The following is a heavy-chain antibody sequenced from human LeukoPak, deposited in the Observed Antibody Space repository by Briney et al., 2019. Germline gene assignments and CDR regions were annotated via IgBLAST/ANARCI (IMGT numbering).Heavy chain of an antibody. CDR3: ARGLNYYYGSGSYGGQEYNWFDP. V-gene: IGHV4-34*01. CDR1: GRSFSGYY. D-gene: IGHD3-10*01. J-gene: IGHJ5*02. Sequence: SETLSLTCAVYGRSFSGYYWSWIRQPPGKGLEWIGEINHSGRTNYNPSLKSRVTISVDTSKNQFSLKLSSVTAADTAVYYCARGLNYYYGSGSYGGQEYNWFDPWGQGTLVTVSS. CDR2: INHSGRT.